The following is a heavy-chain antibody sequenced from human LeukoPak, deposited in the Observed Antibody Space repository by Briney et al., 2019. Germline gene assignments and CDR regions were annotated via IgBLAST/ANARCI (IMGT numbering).Heavy chain of an antibody. Sequence: GSLRLSCAASGFTFSSFGMHCVRQAPGKGLEWVAVIWSDGSNYYYADTVKGRFTISRDNSKNTLYLEMSSLRAEDTAVYYCAKDDYVRGSDRYIGSFDYWGQGTLVTVSS. V-gene: IGHV3-33*06. CDR1: GFTFSSFG. CDR3: AKDDYVRGSDRYIGSFDY. J-gene: IGHJ4*02. CDR2: IWSDGSNY. D-gene: IGHD3-16*02.